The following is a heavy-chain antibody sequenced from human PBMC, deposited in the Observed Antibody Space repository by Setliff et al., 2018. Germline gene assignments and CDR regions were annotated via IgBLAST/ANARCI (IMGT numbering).Heavy chain of an antibody. J-gene: IGHJ3*02. CDR2: FYNSGNT. V-gene: IGHV4-31*03. D-gene: IGHD3-9*01. CDR1: GGSISSGTYY. Sequence: LSLTCTVSGGSISSGTYYWSWIRQHPGKGLEWIGYFYNSGNTYYNPSLKSRFTISFDTPKNQFSLRLSSVTAVDTAVYYCARVQRYKGAFDIWGPGTLVTVS. CDR3: ARVQRYKGAFDI.